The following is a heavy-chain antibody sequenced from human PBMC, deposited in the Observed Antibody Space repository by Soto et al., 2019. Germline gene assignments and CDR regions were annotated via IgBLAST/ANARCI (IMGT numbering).Heavy chain of an antibody. Sequence: PSETLSLTCAVSGGSISSGGYCWSWIRQPPGKGLEWIGCIYYSGSTYYNPSLKSRVTISVDTSKNQFSLKLSSVTAADTAVYYCATGITMVRGVIILYFDYWGQGTLVTVSS. D-gene: IGHD3-10*01. J-gene: IGHJ4*02. CDR3: ATGITMVRGVIILYFDY. CDR2: IYYSGST. V-gene: IGHV4-30-2*03. CDR1: GGSISSGGYC.